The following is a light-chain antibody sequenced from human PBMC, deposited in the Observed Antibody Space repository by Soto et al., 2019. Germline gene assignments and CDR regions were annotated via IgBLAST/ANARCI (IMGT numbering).Light chain of an antibody. CDR1: SSDIGGYNY. CDR3: SSYTNSDIGV. J-gene: IGLJ3*02. CDR2: EVS. V-gene: IGLV2-14*01. Sequence: QSALTQPASVSGSPGQSITISCTGSSSDIGGYNYVSWYQQYPGKAPKLVIYEVSNRPSGISNRFSASKSGNTASLTISGLQAEDETDYYCSSYTNSDIGVFGGGTKLTVL.